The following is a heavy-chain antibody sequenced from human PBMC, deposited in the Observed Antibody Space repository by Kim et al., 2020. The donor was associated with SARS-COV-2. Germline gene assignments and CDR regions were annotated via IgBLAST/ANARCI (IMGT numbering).Heavy chain of an antibody. CDR2: ISSSSSYT. D-gene: IGHD3-10*01. CDR3: ARDRSREKPKKMVRGVMDV. V-gene: IGHV3-11*05. Sequence: GGSLRLSCAASGFTFSDYYMSWIRQAPGKGLEWVSYISSSSSYTNYADSVKGRFTISRDNAKNSLYLQMNSLRAEDTAVYYCARDRSREKPKKMVRGVMDVWGQGTTVTVSS. CDR1: GFTFSDYY. J-gene: IGHJ6*02.